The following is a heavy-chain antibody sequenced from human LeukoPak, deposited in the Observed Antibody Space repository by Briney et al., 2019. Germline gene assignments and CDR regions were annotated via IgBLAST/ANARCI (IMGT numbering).Heavy chain of an antibody. Sequence: SVKVSCKASGGTFSSYAISWVRQAPGQGLEWMGGIIPIFGTANYAQKFQGRVTITADKSTSTAYMELSSLRSEDTAVYYCAGSLTGYGAFDIWGQGTMVTVSS. CDR2: IIPIFGTA. CDR1: GGTFSSYA. CDR3: AGSLTGYGAFDI. D-gene: IGHD3-9*01. J-gene: IGHJ3*02. V-gene: IGHV1-69*06.